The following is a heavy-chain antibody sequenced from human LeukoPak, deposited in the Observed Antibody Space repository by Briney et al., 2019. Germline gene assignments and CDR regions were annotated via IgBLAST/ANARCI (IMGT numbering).Heavy chain of an antibody. Sequence: GGSLRLSCAASGFSFSTYWMHWVRQAPGRGLVWVSCVNADGSIRNSADFVTGRFTISRDNTKNTVHLQMNSLRADDTAVYFCVKGGGPRGFDYWGQGALVTVSS. CDR1: GFSFSTYW. CDR2: VNADGSIR. J-gene: IGHJ4*02. V-gene: IGHV3-74*01. CDR3: VKGGGPRGFDY. D-gene: IGHD3-10*01.